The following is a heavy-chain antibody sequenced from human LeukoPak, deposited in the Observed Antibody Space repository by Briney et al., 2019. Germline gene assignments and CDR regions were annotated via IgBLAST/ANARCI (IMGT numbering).Heavy chain of an antibody. J-gene: IGHJ4*02. CDR3: AKASFGELSLIDY. V-gene: IGHV3-66*01. D-gene: IGHD3-10*01. CDR1: GFTVSSNY. Sequence: QPGGSLRLSCAASGFTVSSNYMSWVRQAPGKGLEWVSVIYSGGSTYYADSVRGRFTISRDNSKNTLYLQMNSLRAEDTAVYYCAKASFGELSLIDYWGQGTLVTVSS. CDR2: IYSGGST.